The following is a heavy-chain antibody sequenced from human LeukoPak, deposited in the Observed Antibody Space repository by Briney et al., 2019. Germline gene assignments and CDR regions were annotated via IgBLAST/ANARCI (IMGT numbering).Heavy chain of an antibody. J-gene: IGHJ4*02. Sequence: PGGSLRLSCAASGFTFSDYAMSWVRQAPGKGLEWLSVISGGSSGSTYYADSVTGRFTVSRDNSKNTVDLQMNNLRVDDTAIYYCAKTHSHFPPYFDYWGQGTLVIVSS. D-gene: IGHD4-11*01. CDR3: AKTHSHFPPYFDY. V-gene: IGHV3-23*01. CDR2: ISGGSSGST. CDR1: GFTFSDYA.